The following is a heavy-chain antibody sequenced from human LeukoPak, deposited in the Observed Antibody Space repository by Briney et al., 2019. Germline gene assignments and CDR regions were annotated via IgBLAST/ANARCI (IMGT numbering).Heavy chain of an antibody. CDR2: ISVSGDST. CDR1: GFTFSSHA. Sequence: GGSLRLSCAASGFTFSSHALSWVRQAPGKGLEWVSAISVSGDSTYYADSVKGRFTISRDNSKNTLFLQMNSLRAEDTAVYYCAKHPYGGNSEYDCWGQGTLVTVSS. V-gene: IGHV3-23*01. CDR3: AKHPYGGNSEYDC. J-gene: IGHJ4*02. D-gene: IGHD4-23*01.